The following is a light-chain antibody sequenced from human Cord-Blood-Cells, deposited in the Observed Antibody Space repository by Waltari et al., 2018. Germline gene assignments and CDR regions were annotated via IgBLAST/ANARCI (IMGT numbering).Light chain of an antibody. Sequence: QSALTQPASVSGSPGQSITISCTGTSSDVGGYNYVSWYQQHPGKAPKPMIYDVSNRPSGVSNRCSGSKSGNTASLTISGLQAEDEADYYCSSYTSSSTVVFGGGTKLPVL. CDR1: SSDVGGYNY. CDR3: SSYTSSSTVV. CDR2: DVS. J-gene: IGLJ2*01. V-gene: IGLV2-14*01.